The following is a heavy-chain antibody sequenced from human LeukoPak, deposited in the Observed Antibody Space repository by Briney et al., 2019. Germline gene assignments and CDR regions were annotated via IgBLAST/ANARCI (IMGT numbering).Heavy chain of an antibody. D-gene: IGHD3-10*01. CDR2: IYPSDSDA. Sequence: GESLKVSCKVSGYSFTDYWIGWVRQMPGKGIEWVGIIYPSDSDAKYSPSFQGHVSISADKSITTAYLQWSRLKASDTAMYYCARPGRGALFEYWGQGTLVTVSS. CDR1: GYSFTDYW. V-gene: IGHV5-51*01. J-gene: IGHJ4*02. CDR3: ARPGRGALFEY.